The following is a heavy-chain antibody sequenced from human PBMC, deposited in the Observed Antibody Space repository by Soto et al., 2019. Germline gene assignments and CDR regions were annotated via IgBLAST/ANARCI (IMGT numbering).Heavy chain of an antibody. CDR3: ASLYYYDSSGYYNVYYYYGMDV. V-gene: IGHV1-69*13. D-gene: IGHD3-22*01. Sequence: SVKVSCKASGGTFSSYAISWVRQAPGQGLEWMGGIIPIFGTANYAQKFQGRVTSTADESASTAYMELSSLRSEDTAVYYCASLYYYDSSGYYNVYYYYGMDVWGQGTTFTVSS. J-gene: IGHJ6*02. CDR1: GGTFSSYA. CDR2: IIPIFGTA.